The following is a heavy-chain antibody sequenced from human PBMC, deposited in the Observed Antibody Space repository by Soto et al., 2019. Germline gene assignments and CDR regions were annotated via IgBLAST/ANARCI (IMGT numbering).Heavy chain of an antibody. CDR1: RYTFTSYY. Sequence: GASVKVSFKASRYTFTSYYMHWVRQPPGQGLEWMGIINPSGGSTSYAQKFQGRGTITRDTSTSTVYMELSSRISSDTAMYYGGRGVRVATIRCYYYYYYMDVWGKGTTVTVSS. J-gene: IGHJ6*03. CDR3: GRGVRVATIRCYYYYYYMDV. V-gene: IGHV1-46*01. CDR2: INPSGGST. D-gene: IGHD5-12*01.